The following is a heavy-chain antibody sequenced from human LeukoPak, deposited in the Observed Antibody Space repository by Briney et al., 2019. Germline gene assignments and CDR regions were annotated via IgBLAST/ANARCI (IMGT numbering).Heavy chain of an antibody. Sequence: PGGSLRLSCAASGFTFSTHSMNWVRQAPGKGLEWVSSVSHTSTYIYYADSLKGRFAISRDNAKNSLYLQMNSLRAEDTAVYYCARENHGSFDYWGQGTLVTVSS. D-gene: IGHD3-10*01. V-gene: IGHV3-21*01. CDR2: VSHTSTYI. CDR3: ARENHGSFDY. J-gene: IGHJ4*02. CDR1: GFTFSTHS.